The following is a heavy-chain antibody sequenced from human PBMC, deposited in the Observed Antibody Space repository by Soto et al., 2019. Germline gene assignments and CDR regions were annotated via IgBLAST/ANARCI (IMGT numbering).Heavy chain of an antibody. CDR3: ARGFRDSSGDYGPLY. D-gene: IGHD3-22*01. V-gene: IGHV3-30-3*01. CDR2: ISYDGSNK. CDR1: GFTFSSYA. Sequence: EGSLRLSCAVSGFTFSSYAMHWVRQAPGKGLEWVAVISYDGSNKYYADSVKGRFTISRDNSKNTLYLQMNSLRAEDTAVYYCARGFRDSSGDYGPLYWGQGTLVTVSS. J-gene: IGHJ4*02.